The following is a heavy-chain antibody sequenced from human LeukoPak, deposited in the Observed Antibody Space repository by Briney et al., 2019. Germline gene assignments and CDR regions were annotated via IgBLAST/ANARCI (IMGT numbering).Heavy chain of an antibody. J-gene: IGHJ5*02. V-gene: IGHV1-8*01. CDR1: GFTFTSYD. CDR2: MNPNNGNT. D-gene: IGHD3-10*01. CDR3: VRDGEGVAISVNYWFDP. Sequence: GASVKVSCRASGFTFTSYDINWVRQASGQGLEWMGWMNPNNGNTGYAQKFQGRVTMTRDTSISTAYMGLRGLRSEDTAVYYCVRDGEGVAISVNYWFDPWGQGTLVTVYS.